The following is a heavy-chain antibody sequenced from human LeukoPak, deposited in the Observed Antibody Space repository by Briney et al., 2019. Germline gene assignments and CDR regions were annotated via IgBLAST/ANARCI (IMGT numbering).Heavy chain of an antibody. D-gene: IGHD6-19*01. CDR3: VRRGDASSGWGDHDF. Sequence: GGSLRLSCAASGFTFNRNAISWVRQAPGKGLEWVSTIGGSGDKTFYADSVKGRFTISRDNSKNTVHLQMNSLTGEDTALYYCVRRGDASSGWGDHDFWGQGALVTVSS. CDR2: IGGSGDKT. V-gene: IGHV3-23*01. CDR1: GFTFNRNA. J-gene: IGHJ4*02.